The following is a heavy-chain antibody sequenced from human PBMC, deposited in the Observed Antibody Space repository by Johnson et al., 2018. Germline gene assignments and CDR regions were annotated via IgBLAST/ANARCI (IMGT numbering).Heavy chain of an antibody. J-gene: IGHJ3*02. V-gene: IGHV3-15*07. CDR1: GFTFSNAW. CDR2: IKSKTDGGTT. CDR3: NTLKVKRAFDI. Sequence: VQLVESGGGLVKPGGSLRLSCAASGFTFSNAWMNWVRQAPGKGLEWVGRIKSKTDGGTTDYAAPVKGRFTISRDDSKNTLYLQMNSLKTEDTAGYYCNTLKVKRAFDIWGQGTMVTVSS. D-gene: IGHD3-22*01.